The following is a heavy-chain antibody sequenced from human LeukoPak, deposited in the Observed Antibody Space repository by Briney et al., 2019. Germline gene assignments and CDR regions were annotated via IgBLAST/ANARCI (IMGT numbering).Heavy chain of an antibody. Sequence: PSETLSLTCAVSGGSISSGGYYWSWIRQPPGKGLEWIGYIYHSAGTYYNPSLKSRLTISVDRSKNQFSLKLNSVTAADTALYYCARGRDGSGSFDYWGQGTPVTVSS. CDR1: GGSISSGGYY. J-gene: IGHJ4*02. D-gene: IGHD3-10*01. V-gene: IGHV4-30-2*01. CDR3: ARGRDGSGSFDY. CDR2: IYHSAGT.